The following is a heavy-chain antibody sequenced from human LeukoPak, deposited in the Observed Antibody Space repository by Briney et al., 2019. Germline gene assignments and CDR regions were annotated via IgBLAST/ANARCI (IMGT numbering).Heavy chain of an antibody. J-gene: IGHJ5*02. CDR3: ARAQGWLQENWFDP. CDR2: IYYSGST. V-gene: IGHV4-61*01. Sequence: PSETLSLTCAVSGGSISSSYWWSWIRQPPGKGLEWIGYIYYSGSTNYNPSLKSRVTISVDTSKNQFSLKLSSVTAADTAVYYCARAQGWLQENWFDPWGQGTLVTVSS. D-gene: IGHD5-24*01. CDR1: GGSISSSYW.